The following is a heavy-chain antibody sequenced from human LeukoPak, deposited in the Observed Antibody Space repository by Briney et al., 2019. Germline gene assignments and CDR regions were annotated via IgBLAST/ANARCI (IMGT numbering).Heavy chain of an antibody. V-gene: IGHV3-48*04. CDR1: GLTFSSYS. CDR2: ISSSGSTA. CDR3: ARDPGGAAAGSLDS. D-gene: IGHD6-13*01. J-gene: IGHJ4*02. Sequence: GGSLRLSCAVSGLTFSSYSMNWVRQAPGKGLEWVSYISSSGSTAYYADSVKGRFTISRDNAMNSLYLQMNSLRAEDTAVYYCARDPGGAAAGSLDSWGQGTLVTASS.